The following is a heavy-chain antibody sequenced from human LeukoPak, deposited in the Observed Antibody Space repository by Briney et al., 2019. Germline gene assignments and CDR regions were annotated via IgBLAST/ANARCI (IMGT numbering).Heavy chain of an antibody. CDR1: GVSISRTTYY. V-gene: IGHV4-39*07. CDR2: IDPNGNT. Sequence: SETLSLTCTLSGVSISRTTYYWAWIRQSPGRGLEWIGEIDPNGNTKYNPSLETRVTISLDTSKNQFSLRLSSVTAAETAIYYCARGRVTNDFWSGYSHNWFDPWGQGALVAVSS. J-gene: IGHJ5*02. D-gene: IGHD3-3*01. CDR3: ARGRVTNDFWSGYSHNWFDP.